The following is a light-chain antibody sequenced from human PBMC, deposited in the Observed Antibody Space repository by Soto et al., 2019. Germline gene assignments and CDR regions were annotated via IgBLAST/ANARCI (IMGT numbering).Light chain of an antibody. CDR1: QSLSSSY. CDR2: DAS. V-gene: IGKV3-20*01. CDR3: QQYGGSRWT. J-gene: IGKJ1*01. Sequence: EIVLTQSPGTLSLSPGXRATLSCRASQSLSSSYLGWYQQKPGQAPRLLIYDASNRATGIPDRFSGSGSGTDFTLTISRLEAEDFAVYYCQQYGGSRWTFGQGTKVDIK.